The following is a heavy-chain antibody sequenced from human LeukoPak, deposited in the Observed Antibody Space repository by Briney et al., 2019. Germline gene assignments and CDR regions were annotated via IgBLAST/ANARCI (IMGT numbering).Heavy chain of an antibody. J-gene: IGHJ4*02. D-gene: IGHD3-22*01. CDR1: GGSLSDHD. CDR3: ARGKGDLSMIVMIVTAVEFYFDS. V-gene: IGHV4-34*01. Sequence: SSETLSLTCAVFGGSLSDHDWSWIRQPPGKGLEWIGKINNGGATNSTPSPRGQVTFSLDTSKNQVSLKLNSLTAADTAVYYCARGKGDLSMIVMIVTAVEFYFDSWGPGTLVTVSS. CDR2: INNGGAT.